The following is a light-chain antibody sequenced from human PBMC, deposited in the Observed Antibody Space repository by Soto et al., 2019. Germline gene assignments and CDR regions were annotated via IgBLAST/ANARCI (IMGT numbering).Light chain of an antibody. CDR1: QSVSSNY. CDR3: QQYGNSPCT. Sequence: EIVLTQSPGILSLSPGERATLSCRASQSVSSNYLAGFQQKPGQAPRLHITGASSRATGIPDRFSGSGSGTDFTVTISRLEPEDFAVYYRQQYGNSPCTFGQGTKLEIK. CDR2: GAS. V-gene: IGKV3-20*01. J-gene: IGKJ2*02.